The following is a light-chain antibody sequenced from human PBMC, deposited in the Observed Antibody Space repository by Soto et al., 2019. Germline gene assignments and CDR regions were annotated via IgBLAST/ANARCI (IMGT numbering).Light chain of an antibody. CDR1: QSVSSF. J-gene: IGKJ4*01. CDR2: DAS. V-gene: IGKV3-11*01. Sequence: VMLTQSPPILSLSPRAHAKPPCRASQSVSSFLAWYQQKPGQAPRLLIYDASNRATGIPARFSGSGSGTDFTLTISSLEPEDFAVYYCQQYGSSPLTFGGGTKVDIK. CDR3: QQYGSSPLT.